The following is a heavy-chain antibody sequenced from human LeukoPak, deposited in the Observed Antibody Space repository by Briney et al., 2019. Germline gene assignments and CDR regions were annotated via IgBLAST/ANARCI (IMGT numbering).Heavy chain of an antibody. J-gene: IGHJ4*02. CDR3: ARDRVNWNYLSSVDY. D-gene: IGHD1-7*01. Sequence: GGSLRLSCAASGFTFSSYSMNWVRQAPGKGLEWVSSISSSSSYIYYADSVKGRCTISRGNAKNSLYLQMNSLRAEDTAVYYCARDRVNWNYLSSVDYWGQGTLVTVSS. V-gene: IGHV3-21*01. CDR2: ISSSSSYI. CDR1: GFTFSSYS.